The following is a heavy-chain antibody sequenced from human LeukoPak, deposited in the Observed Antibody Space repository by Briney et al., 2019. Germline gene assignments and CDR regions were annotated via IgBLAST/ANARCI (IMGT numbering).Heavy chain of an antibody. CDR1: GFTFSSYW. V-gene: IGHV3-74*01. Sequence: TGGSLRLSCAASGFTFSSYWMHWVRQAPGKGLVWVSRINSDGSSTSYADSVKGRFTISRDNTKNTLYLQMNSLRAEDTAVYYCAVIVVLPPADYWGQGTLVTVSS. D-gene: IGHD2-15*01. J-gene: IGHJ4*02. CDR2: INSDGSST. CDR3: AVIVVLPPADY.